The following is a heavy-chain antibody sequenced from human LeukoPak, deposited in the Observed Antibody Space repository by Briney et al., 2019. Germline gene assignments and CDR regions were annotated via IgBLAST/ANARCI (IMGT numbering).Heavy chain of an antibody. Sequence: PSETLSLTCSVSGYSIGTGYYWVWIRQPPGKGLEWIGSMYHSGTTYYNPSLKSRVTISVDTSKNQFSLKLSSVTAADTAVYYCARGPLVLAARLDPRTFDYWGQGTLVTVSS. V-gene: IGHV4-38-2*02. D-gene: IGHD6-6*01. CDR1: GYSIGTGYY. J-gene: IGHJ4*02. CDR2: MYHSGTT. CDR3: ARGPLVLAARLDPRTFDY.